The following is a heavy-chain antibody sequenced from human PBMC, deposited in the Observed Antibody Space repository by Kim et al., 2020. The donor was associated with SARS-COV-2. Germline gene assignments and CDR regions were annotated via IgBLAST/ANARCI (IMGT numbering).Heavy chain of an antibody. CDR1: GFTFSDYY. CDR3: AGNVGNYRIYTFTY. J-gene: IGHJ4*02. D-gene: IGHD1-7*01. Sequence: GGSLRLSCAASGFTFSDYYMSWIRQAPGKGLEWVSYISSSGSTITYANSVKGRFTISRANAKTSLYLQMNSLRAEATAVFYCAGNVGNYRIYTFTYWVQG. V-gene: IGHV3-11*04. CDR2: ISSSGSTI.